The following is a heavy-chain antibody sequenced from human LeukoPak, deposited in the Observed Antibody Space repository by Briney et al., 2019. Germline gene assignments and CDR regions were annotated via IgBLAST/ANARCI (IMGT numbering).Heavy chain of an antibody. Sequence: PGRSLRLSCAASGFTFSDYGMHWVRQAPGKGLEWVALISYDGGNKFYADSVRDRFTISRDNSKNTLFLQMNSLRIEDTAVYYCARDREMATISYYFDYWGQGTLVTVSS. V-gene: IGHV3-30*03. CDR1: GFTFSDYG. CDR2: ISYDGGNK. D-gene: IGHD5-24*01. CDR3: ARDREMATISYYFDY. J-gene: IGHJ4*02.